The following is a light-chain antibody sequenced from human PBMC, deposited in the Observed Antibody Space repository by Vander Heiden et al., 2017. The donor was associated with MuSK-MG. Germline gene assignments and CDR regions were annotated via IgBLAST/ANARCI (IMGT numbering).Light chain of an antibody. Sequence: EIVLTQSPGTLSLSPGELATLSCRASQSVSSSYLAWYQQKPGQAPRLLIYGASNRATGIPDRFSGSGSGTDFTLTISRLEPEDFAVYYCQQDGSSPRTFGQGTKVEIK. J-gene: IGKJ1*01. CDR1: QSVSSSY. CDR3: QQDGSSPRT. V-gene: IGKV3-20*01. CDR2: GAS.